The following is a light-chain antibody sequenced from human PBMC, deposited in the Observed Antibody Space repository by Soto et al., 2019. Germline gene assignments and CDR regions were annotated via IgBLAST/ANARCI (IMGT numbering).Light chain of an antibody. J-gene: IGKJ1*01. CDR2: AAS. V-gene: IGKV1-8*01. CDR3: QQYYSYPRT. Sequence: AIRMTQSPSSLSASTGDRVTITCRASQGINNYLAWFQQKPGNAPDLVIYAASTLQNGVPSRFSGSRSGTDFTLTISYLQSEDFATYYCQQYYSYPRTFGQGTKVEIK. CDR1: QGINNY.